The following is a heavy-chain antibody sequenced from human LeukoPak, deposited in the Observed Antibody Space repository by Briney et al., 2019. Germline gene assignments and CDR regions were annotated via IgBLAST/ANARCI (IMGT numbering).Heavy chain of an antibody. Sequence: KPSETLSLTCTVSGGSISSSSYYWGWIRQPPGKGLEWIGSIYYSGSTYYNPSLESRVTISVDTSKNQFSLKLSSVTAADTAVYYCASTVAGALYYYYYYMDVWGKGTTVTVSS. CDR3: ASTVAGALYYYYYYMDV. J-gene: IGHJ6*03. D-gene: IGHD6-19*01. CDR1: GGSISSSSYY. V-gene: IGHV4-39*01. CDR2: IYYSGST.